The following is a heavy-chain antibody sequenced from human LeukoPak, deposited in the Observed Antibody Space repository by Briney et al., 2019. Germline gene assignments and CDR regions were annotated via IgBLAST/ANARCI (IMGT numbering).Heavy chain of an antibody. CDR3: AKKYGVTVYGSGLDYFDY. J-gene: IGHJ4*02. D-gene: IGHD6-19*01. CDR2: IGGSGSRT. V-gene: IGHV3-23*01. Sequence: GGSLRLSCAASGFTFSSYAMSWVRQAPGKSLEWVSGIGGSGSRTYYADSVKGRFTISRDNSKNTLYLQMNSLRAEDTAIYYCAKKYGVTVYGSGLDYFDYWGQGTLVTVSS. CDR1: GFTFSSYA.